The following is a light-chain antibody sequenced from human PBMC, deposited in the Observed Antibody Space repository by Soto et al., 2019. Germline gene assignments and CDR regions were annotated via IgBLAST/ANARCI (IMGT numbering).Light chain of an antibody. CDR2: EVS. V-gene: IGLV2-14*01. CDR1: SSDIGDYNY. CDR3: CSYSTTIPDV. Sequence: QSVLTQPASVSGSPGQSITISCTGTSSDIGDYNYVSWYQQYPGKAPKLIISEVSSRPSGISNRFSGSKSASTASLTISGLQPEDEADYYCCSYSTTIPDVFGTGTKVTVL. J-gene: IGLJ1*01.